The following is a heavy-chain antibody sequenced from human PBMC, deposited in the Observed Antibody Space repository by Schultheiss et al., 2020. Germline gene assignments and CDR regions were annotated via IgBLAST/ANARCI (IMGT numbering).Heavy chain of an antibody. CDR2: ISPYNGHT. Sequence: ASVKVSCKASGYTFTTYGISWVRQAPGQGLNWMGWISPYNGHTKYAQKLQGRVTMTTDTSTSTAYMELRSLTSDDTAVYYCARDPDQDDAFDIWGQGTMVTVSS. D-gene: IGHD2-2*01. V-gene: IGHV1-18*01. J-gene: IGHJ3*02. CDR3: ARDPDQDDAFDI. CDR1: GYTFTTYG.